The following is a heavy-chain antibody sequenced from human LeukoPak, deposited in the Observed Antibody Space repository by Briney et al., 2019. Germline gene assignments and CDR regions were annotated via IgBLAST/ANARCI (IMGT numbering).Heavy chain of an antibody. D-gene: IGHD3/OR15-3a*01. CDR1: GGSISSSNW. CDR2: IYTSGST. Sequence: SGTLSLTCAVSGGSISSSNWWSWVRQPAGKGLEWIGRIYTSGSTNYNPSLKSRVTISVDTSKNQFSLKLSSVTAADTAVYYCAREAPLLDRNYYGMDVWGQGTTVTVSS. J-gene: IGHJ6*02. V-gene: IGHV4-61*02. CDR3: AREAPLLDRNYYGMDV.